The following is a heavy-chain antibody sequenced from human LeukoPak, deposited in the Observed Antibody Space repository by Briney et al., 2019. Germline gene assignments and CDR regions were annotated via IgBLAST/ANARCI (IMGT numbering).Heavy chain of an antibody. V-gene: IGHV3-7*01. Sequence: GGSLRLSCAASSFTFGNYWMSWVRQAPGKGLEWVANMAQDGSEIYYVDSVKGRFTISRDNAKNSLYLQMNSLRGEDTAVYYCARDKIVGATYFDYWGQGTLVTVSS. CDR1: SFTFGNYW. D-gene: IGHD1-26*01. CDR3: ARDKIVGATYFDY. CDR2: MAQDGSEI. J-gene: IGHJ4*02.